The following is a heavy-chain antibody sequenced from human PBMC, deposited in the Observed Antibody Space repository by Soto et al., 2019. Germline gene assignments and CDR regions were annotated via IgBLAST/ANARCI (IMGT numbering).Heavy chain of an antibody. Sequence: GGSLRLSCAASGFSFSSYAMTWVRQAPGRGLQWVSAISGSGSPTYYADSVKGRFTISRDNSKNTLYLQMNSLRADDTAVYYCARDMSGGTYNYYYGMDGWGQGTRVTVAS. J-gene: IGHJ6*02. CDR3: ARDMSGGTYNYYYGMDG. D-gene: IGHD3-10*02. CDR2: ISGSGSPT. V-gene: IGHV3-23*01. CDR1: GFSFSSYA.